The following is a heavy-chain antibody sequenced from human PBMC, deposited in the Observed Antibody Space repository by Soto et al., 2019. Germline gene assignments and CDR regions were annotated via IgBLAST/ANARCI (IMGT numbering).Heavy chain of an antibody. CDR3: ASQFGEGDY. J-gene: IGHJ4*02. D-gene: IGHD3-10*01. V-gene: IGHV3-30-3*01. CDR2: ISYDGSNK. Sequence: QVQLVESGGGVVQPGRSLRLSCAASGFTFSSYAMHWVRQAPGKGLERVAVISYDGSNKYYADSVKGRFTISRDNSKNTLYLQMNSLRAEDTAVYYCASQFGEGDYWGQGTLVTVSS. CDR1: GFTFSSYA.